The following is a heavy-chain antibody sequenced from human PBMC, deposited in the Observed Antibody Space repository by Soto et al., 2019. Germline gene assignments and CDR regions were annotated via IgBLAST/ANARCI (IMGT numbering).Heavy chain of an antibody. CDR2: VSHSGST. Sequence: QVQLQESGPGLVKPSGTLSLTCAVSSGSITSSNWWSWVRQPPGKGLEWIGEVSHSGSTNYNPSLKSRVTISVDKSRNQFSLRLNSVTAADTAVYYCARNRYGGYDFDFWGQGTLVTVSS. V-gene: IGHV4-4*02. J-gene: IGHJ4*02. CDR1: SGSITSSNW. CDR3: ARNRYGGYDFDF. D-gene: IGHD5-12*01.